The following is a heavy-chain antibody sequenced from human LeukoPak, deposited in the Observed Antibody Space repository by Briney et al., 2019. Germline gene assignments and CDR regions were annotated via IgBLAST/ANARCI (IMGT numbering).Heavy chain of an antibody. V-gene: IGHV3-53*01. CDR1: GFTVSSTY. Sequence: GGSLRLSCAASGFTVSSTYVSWVRQAPGKGLEWVSVIYKGGNTYYIDSVKGRFTISRDTSKNTLYLQMNSLRAEDTAVYYCARDNHCSGGSCYPSNWFDPWGQGTLVTVSS. CDR3: ARDNHCSGGSCYPSNWFDP. J-gene: IGHJ5*02. CDR2: IYKGGNT. D-gene: IGHD2-15*01.